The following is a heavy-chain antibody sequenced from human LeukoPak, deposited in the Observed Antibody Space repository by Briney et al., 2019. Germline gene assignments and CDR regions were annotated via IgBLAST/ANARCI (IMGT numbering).Heavy chain of an antibody. Sequence: GSLRLSCAASGLTFSAYVMNWVRQPPGKGLEWVGGLSDSGGSKHYADSESGRSIISNDTSKNMLHMHSNMPTAEDTAVYYCARVGAPYYYSMDVLGKRTTVTVSS. J-gene: IGHJ6*03. V-gene: IGHV3-23*01. CDR3: ARVGAPYYYSMDV. D-gene: IGHD1-26*01. CDR1: GLTFSAYV. CDR2: LSDSGGSK.